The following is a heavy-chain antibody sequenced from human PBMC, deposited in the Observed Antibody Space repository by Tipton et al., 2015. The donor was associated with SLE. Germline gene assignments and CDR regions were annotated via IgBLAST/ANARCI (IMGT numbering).Heavy chain of an antibody. J-gene: IGHJ4*02. CDR1: SSSSYY. CDR2: IYYSGST. V-gene: IGHV4-39*07. Sequence: TLSLTCTISSSSYYWGWIRQPPGKGLEWIGSIYYSGSTYYNPSLKSRVTISVDTSKNQFSLKLSSVAAADTAVYYCARWSGIAGGYFDYWGQGTLVTVSS. D-gene: IGHD6-13*01. CDR3: ARWSGIAGGYFDY.